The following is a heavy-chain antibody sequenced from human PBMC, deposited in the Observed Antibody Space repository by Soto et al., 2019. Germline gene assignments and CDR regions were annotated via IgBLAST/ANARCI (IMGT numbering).Heavy chain of an antibody. V-gene: IGHV3-23*01. Sequence: DVQLLESGGGLVQPGGSLTLSCAASGFTFSNDAMHWVRQAPGKGLEWVSTIKYSGESTFYLDSVRGRFTISRDNSKDTLYLQMTSLRVEDTALYHCVKGGASYTSCWYANWGQGILVTVSS. CDR2: IKYSGEST. CDR1: GFTFSNDA. CDR3: VKGGASYTSCWYAN. J-gene: IGHJ4*02. D-gene: IGHD6-13*01.